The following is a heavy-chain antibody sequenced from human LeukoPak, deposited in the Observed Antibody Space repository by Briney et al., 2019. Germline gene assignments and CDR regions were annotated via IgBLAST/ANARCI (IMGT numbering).Heavy chain of an antibody. Sequence: GGSLRLSCAAPRFTFSSYEMNWIRQAPGKGLEWVSYISSSGSTIYYADSVKGRFTISRDNANNSLYLQMNSLSADDTGVYYLVGGRDGYNRCPFDYWGQGTLVTVSS. D-gene: IGHD5-24*01. CDR1: RFTFSSYE. V-gene: IGHV3-48*03. CDR3: VGGRDGYNRCPFDY. CDR2: ISSSGSTI. J-gene: IGHJ4*02.